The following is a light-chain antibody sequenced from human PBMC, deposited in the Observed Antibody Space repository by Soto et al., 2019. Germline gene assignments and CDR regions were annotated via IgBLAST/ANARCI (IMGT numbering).Light chain of an antibody. V-gene: IGLV2-14*03. Sequence: QSALTQTASVSGSPGQSITISCTGTSSDIGDYNYVSWYQQHPGKAPKVMIYDVSNRPSGVSNRFSGSKSGNTASLTISGLQPEDEADYYCSSYTGSSTLVVFGGGTKLTV. J-gene: IGLJ2*01. CDR2: DVS. CDR3: SSYTGSSTLVV. CDR1: SSDIGDYNY.